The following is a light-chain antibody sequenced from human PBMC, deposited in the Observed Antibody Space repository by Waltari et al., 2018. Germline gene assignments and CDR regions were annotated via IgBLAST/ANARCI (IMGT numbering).Light chain of an antibody. J-gene: IGKJ1*01. V-gene: IGKV2-28*01. Sequence: DIVMTQSPLPLSVTPGEPASISCRPSQSLLHSSGNTFLDWYLQKPGQSPQLLIYLVSNRASGVPDRFSGSGSGTDFILKISRVEAEDVGVYFCMQARQTPWTFGQGTKVEIK. CDR2: LVS. CDR3: MQARQTPWT. CDR1: QSLLHSSGNTF.